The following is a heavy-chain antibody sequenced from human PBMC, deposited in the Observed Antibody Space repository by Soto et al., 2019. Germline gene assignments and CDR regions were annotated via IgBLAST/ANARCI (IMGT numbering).Heavy chain of an antibody. D-gene: IGHD4-4*01. CDR1: GYTFTSYG. Sequence: VKVSCKASGYTFTSYGISGVRQAPGQGLEWMGWISAYNGNTNYAQKLQGRVTMTTDTSTSTAYMELRSLRSDDTAVYYCARDLPETTVTRDYYGMDVWGQGTTVTVSS. J-gene: IGHJ6*02. CDR3: ARDLPETTVTRDYYGMDV. CDR2: ISAYNGNT. V-gene: IGHV1-18*04.